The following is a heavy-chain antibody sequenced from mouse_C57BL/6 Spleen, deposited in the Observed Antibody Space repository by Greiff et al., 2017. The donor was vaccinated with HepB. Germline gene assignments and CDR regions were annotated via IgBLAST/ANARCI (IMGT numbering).Heavy chain of an antibody. D-gene: IGHD1-1*01. CDR1: GFSFTSYG. Sequence: QVHVKQSGPGLVQPSQSLSITCTVSGFSFTSYGVHWVRQSPGKGLEWLGVIWSGGSTDYNAAFISRLSISKDNSKSQVFFKMNSLQADDTAIYYCARPGSSYDWYFDVWGTGTTVTVSS. CDR3: ARPGSSYDWYFDV. CDR2: IWSGGST. V-gene: IGHV2-2*01. J-gene: IGHJ1*03.